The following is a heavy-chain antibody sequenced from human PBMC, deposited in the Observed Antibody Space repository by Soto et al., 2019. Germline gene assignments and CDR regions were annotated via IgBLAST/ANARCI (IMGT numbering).Heavy chain of an antibody. CDR1: GITFGTYA. D-gene: IGHD1-1*01. V-gene: IGHV3-23*01. CDR3: GTAPMMTGPTTDG. CDR2: ISDSGGDT. J-gene: IGHJ4*02. Sequence: GGSLRLSCAPSGITFGTYAMSWVRQAPGKGLEWVSVISDSGGDTYYADSVKGRFTISRDNSRGTLYLQMNSLRAEDTAVYYCGTAPMMTGPTTDGWGQGTRVTVSS.